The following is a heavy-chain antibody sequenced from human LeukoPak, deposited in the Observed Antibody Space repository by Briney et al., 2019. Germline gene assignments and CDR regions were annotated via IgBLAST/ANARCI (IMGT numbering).Heavy chain of an antibody. CDR2: INPNSGGT. J-gene: IGHJ4*02. V-gene: IGHV1-2*02. CDR3: ASVLFRGYNYGYFDY. D-gene: IGHD5-18*01. CDR1: GYTFTGYY. Sequence: GASVKVSCKASGYTFTGYYMHWVRQAPGQGLEWIGWINPNSGGTNYAQKFQGRVTMTRDTSISTAYMELSRLRSDDTALYYCASVLFRGYNYGYFDYWGQGTLVTVSS.